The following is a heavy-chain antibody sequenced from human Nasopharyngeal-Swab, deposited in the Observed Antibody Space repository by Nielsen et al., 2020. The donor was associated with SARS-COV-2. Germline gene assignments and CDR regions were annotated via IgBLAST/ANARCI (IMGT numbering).Heavy chain of an antibody. J-gene: IGHJ6*03. Sequence: WIRQPPGKGLEWIGYIYYSGSTYYNPSLKSRVTISVDTSKNQFSLKLSSVTAADTAVYYCARGGGWFGELLGGYYYYYYMDVWGEGTTVTVSS. V-gene: IGHV4-31*02. CDR2: IYYSGST. D-gene: IGHD3-10*01. CDR3: ARGGGWFGELLGGYYYYYYMDV.